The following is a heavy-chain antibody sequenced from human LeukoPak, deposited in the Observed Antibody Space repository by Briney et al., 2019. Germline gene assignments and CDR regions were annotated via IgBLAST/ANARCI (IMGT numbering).Heavy chain of an antibody. J-gene: IGHJ4*02. V-gene: IGHV3-23*01. D-gene: IGHD4-11*01. CDR3: AKGGYSNYGVTLYYFDY. CDR1: GFTFSSYA. CDR2: ISGGST. Sequence: GGSLRLSCAASGFTFSSYAMNWVRQAPGKGLEWVSTISGGSTYYADSVKGRFTISRDNSKNTLYLQMNSLRAEDTAVYYCAKGGYSNYGVTLYYFDYWGQGTLVTVSS.